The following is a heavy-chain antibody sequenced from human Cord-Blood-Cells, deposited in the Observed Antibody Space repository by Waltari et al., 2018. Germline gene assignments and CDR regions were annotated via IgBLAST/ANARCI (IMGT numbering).Heavy chain of an antibody. CDR3: AKGRRHALDY. V-gene: IGHV3-23*01. CDR1: GFPFTTYA. D-gene: IGHD2-2*01. J-gene: IGHJ4*02. Sequence: EVQLLESGGGLVQPGGSLRLSCAASGFPFTTYAMRWVRQAPGQGLEWVSAISGSGGSTYYADSVKGRFTISRDNSKTTLYLQMNSLRAEDTAVYYCAKGRRHALDYWGQGTLVTVSS. CDR2: ISGSGGST.